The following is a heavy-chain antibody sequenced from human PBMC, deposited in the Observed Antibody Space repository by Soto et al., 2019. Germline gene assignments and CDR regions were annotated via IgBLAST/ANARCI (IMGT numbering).Heavy chain of an antibody. CDR2: ISGSGGST. CDR3: AKGVYCSSTSCSYLWYYYYMDV. D-gene: IGHD2-2*01. J-gene: IGHJ6*03. V-gene: IGHV3-23*01. Sequence: GGSLRLSCAASGFTFSSYAMSWVRQAPGKGLEWVSAISGSGGSTYYADSVKGRFTISRDNSKNTLYLQMNSLRAEDTAVYYCAKGVYCSSTSCSYLWYYYYMDVWGKGTTVTVSS. CDR1: GFTFSSYA.